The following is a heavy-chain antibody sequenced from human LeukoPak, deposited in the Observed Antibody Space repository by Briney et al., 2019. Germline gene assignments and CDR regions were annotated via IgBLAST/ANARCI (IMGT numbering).Heavy chain of an antibody. J-gene: IGHJ6*02. Sequence: PGRSLRLSCAASGFTFGSYAMHWVRQAPGKGLEWVAVISYDGSNKYYADSVTGRFTISRDNSKNTLYLLMDSLRAEDSAVFFCARELSPPPPIWFGELRGMDVWGHGTTVTVSS. CDR2: ISYDGSNK. D-gene: IGHD3-10*01. CDR3: ARELSPPPPIWFGELRGMDV. V-gene: IGHV3-30*04. CDR1: GFTFGSYA.